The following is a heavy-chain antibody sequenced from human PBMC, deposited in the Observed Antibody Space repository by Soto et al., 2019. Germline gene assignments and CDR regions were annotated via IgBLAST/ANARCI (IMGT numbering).Heavy chain of an antibody. CDR2: ISYDGSNK. J-gene: IGHJ5*02. CDR3: AKAGNHWGFGNWFDP. D-gene: IGHD7-27*01. CDR1: GFTFSSYG. Sequence: LRLSCAASGFTFSSYGMHWVRQAPGKGLEWVAVISYDGSNKYYADSVKGRFTISRDNSKNTLYLQMNSLRAEDTAVYYCAKAGNHWGFGNWFDPWGQGTLVTSPQ. V-gene: IGHV3-30*18.